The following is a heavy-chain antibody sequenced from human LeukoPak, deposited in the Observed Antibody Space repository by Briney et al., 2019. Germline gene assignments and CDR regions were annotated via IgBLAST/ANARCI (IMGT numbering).Heavy chain of an antibody. CDR1: GFTFNNYW. D-gene: IGHD5-24*01. V-gene: IGHV3-7*01. Sequence: GGSLRLSCAASGFTFNNYWMSWVRQAPGKGLEWVANIKDVGSEKYYVDAVEGQFTNSSDNAKNSLYLQMNSLRADDTAVYYCARSLSVVMKGGMASERFDPWGQGTLVTVSS. CDR3: ARSLSVVMKGGMASERFDP. J-gene: IGHJ5*02. CDR2: IKDVGSEK.